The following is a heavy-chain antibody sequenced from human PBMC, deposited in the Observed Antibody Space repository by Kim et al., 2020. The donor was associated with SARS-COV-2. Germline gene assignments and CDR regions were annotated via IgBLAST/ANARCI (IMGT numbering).Heavy chain of an antibody. Sequence: YQDDSVKSRFTISRDKAKSSLYLQMNSLRAEDTAVYYCARAYWSGYFFDYWGQGTLVTVSS. J-gene: IGHJ4*02. CDR3: ARAYWSGYFFDY. D-gene: IGHD3-3*01. V-gene: IGHV3-21*01.